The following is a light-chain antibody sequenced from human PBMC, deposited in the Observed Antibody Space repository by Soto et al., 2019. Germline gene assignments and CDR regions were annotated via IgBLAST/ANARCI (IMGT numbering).Light chain of an antibody. Sequence: EIVMTQSPATLSVSPGERATLSCRARQSVSSNLAWYQQKPGQAPRLLIYGASTRATGIPARFSGSGAGTEFTPTISSLQSENFAIYYCQHYNNWPRTFGQGTKVEIK. CDR1: QSVSSN. V-gene: IGKV3-15*01. CDR2: GAS. CDR3: QHYNNWPRT. J-gene: IGKJ1*01.